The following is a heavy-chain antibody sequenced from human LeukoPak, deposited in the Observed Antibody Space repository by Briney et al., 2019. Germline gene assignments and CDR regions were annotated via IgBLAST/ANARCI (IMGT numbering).Heavy chain of an antibody. CDR1: GFSFSTYA. J-gene: IGHJ4*02. Sequence: GGSLRLSCAASGFSFSTYAMFWVRQAPGKGLEWVAVIWYDGSEKYYADSVKGRFTISRDNSKNTLYLQMNSLRAEDTAVYYCARDLGALPGEGGGDYFDYWGQGTLVTVSS. CDR3: ARDLGALPGEGGGDYFDY. D-gene: IGHD3-10*01. V-gene: IGHV3-33*07. CDR2: IWYDGSEK.